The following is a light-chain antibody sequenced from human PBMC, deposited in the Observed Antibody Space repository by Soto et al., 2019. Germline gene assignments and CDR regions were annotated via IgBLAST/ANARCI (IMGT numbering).Light chain of an antibody. J-gene: IGKJ1*01. CDR1: RGVSANY. CDR2: GAS. Sequence: ENLLTQSPSTLSLSPGEGATLSCRASRGVSANYLAWYQQKPGQAPTLLIYGASIRAAGIPDRFSGSGSGTDFTLTIRRLEPDDFAVYYCQQYGSSPRTFGQGTKVDIK. V-gene: IGKV3-20*01. CDR3: QQYGSSPRT.